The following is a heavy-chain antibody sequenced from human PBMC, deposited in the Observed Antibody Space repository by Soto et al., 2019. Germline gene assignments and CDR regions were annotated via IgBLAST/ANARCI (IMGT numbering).Heavy chain of an antibody. CDR3: ARRYGYSFDY. J-gene: IGHJ4*02. CDR2: IYYSGST. D-gene: IGHD1-1*01. V-gene: IGHV4-59*08. CDR1: GGSISSYY. Sequence: QVQLQESGPGLVKPSETLSLTCTVSGGSISSYYWSWIRQPPGKGLEWIGYIYYSGSTNYNPSLKSRFTISVDTSKNRFSLNLSSMTAADTAEYYCARRYGYSFDYWGQRTLVTVSS.